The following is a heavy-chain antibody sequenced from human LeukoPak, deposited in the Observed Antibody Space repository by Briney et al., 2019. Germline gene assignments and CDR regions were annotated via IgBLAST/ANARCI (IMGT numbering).Heavy chain of an antibody. CDR2: ISYDGSNK. V-gene: IGHV3-30-3*01. D-gene: IGHD3-16*01. CDR3: ARDWSRGGYGMDV. Sequence: GGSLRLSCAASGFTLSSYAMHWVRQAPGKGLEWVAVISYDGSNKYYADSVKGRFTISRDNSKNTLYLQMNSLRAEDTAVYYCARDWSRGGYGMDVWGQGTTVTVSS. J-gene: IGHJ6*02. CDR1: GFTLSSYA.